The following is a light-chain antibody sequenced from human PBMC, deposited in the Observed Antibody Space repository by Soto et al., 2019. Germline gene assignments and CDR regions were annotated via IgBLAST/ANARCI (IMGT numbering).Light chain of an antibody. J-gene: IGKJ1*01. CDR1: QSGSNN. Sequence: EIVMTQSPATLSVSPGERATLSCRASQSGSNNLAWYQQKPGQAPRLLIYGASTTATGIQARFSGSGSGTEFTLTIGSLQSEDFALYYCQQYNNWPHTFGQGTKVEI. V-gene: IGKV3-15*01. CDR3: QQYNNWPHT. CDR2: GAS.